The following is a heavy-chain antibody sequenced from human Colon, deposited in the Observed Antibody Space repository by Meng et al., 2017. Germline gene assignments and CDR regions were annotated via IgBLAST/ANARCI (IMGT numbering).Heavy chain of an antibody. CDR2: IYYSGST. D-gene: IGHD4-17*01. J-gene: IGHJ5*02. CDR3: ARDRKHYGERGWFDP. V-gene: IGHV4-30-4*01. Sequence: VQRQESGPGLLQPSQILSLTCTGSGGSISSGVYYWSWIRQPPGKGLEWIGYIYYSGSTYSNASLKSRVTISIDRSKNQFSLKLSSVTAADTAVYYCARDRKHYGERGWFDPWGQGTLVTVSS. CDR1: GGSISSGVYY.